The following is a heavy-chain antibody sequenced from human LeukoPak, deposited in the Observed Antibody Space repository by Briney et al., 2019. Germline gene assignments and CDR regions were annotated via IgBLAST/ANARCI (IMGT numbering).Heavy chain of an antibody. CDR1: GFTFSSYG. CDR3: ARGREYSTELGNDY. Sequence: AGGSLRLSCAASGFTFSSYGMHWVRQAPGKGLEWVAVIWYDGSNKYYADSVKGRFTISRDNSKDTLYLQMNSLRAEDTAVYYCARGREYSTELGNDYWGQGTLVTVSS. D-gene: IGHD6-6*01. V-gene: IGHV3-33*01. J-gene: IGHJ4*02. CDR2: IWYDGSNK.